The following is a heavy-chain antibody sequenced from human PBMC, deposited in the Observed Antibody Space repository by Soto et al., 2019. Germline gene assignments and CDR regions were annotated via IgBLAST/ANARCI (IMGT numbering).Heavy chain of an antibody. CDR1: DFSISNAW. CDR2: VKRKIDGETT. CDR3: TTGSVEGV. V-gene: IGHV3-15*07. J-gene: IGHJ6*02. D-gene: IGHD2-15*01. Sequence: EVQLVESGGGLVKPGGSLRLSCAASDFSISNAWMNWVRQAPGKGLEWVGRVKRKIDGETTDYAAPVKGRFTISRDDSNNMLYLQMNSLKADVTAVYYCTTGSVEGVWGQGTTVTVSS.